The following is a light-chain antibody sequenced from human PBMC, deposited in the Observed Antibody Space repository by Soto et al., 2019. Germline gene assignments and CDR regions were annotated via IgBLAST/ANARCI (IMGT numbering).Light chain of an antibody. J-gene: IGLJ3*02. CDR2: EDN. CDR3: QSYDSINRV. V-gene: IGLV6-57*04. Sequence: NFMLTQPHSVSESPGQTVTISCTRSSGSIASNYVQWYQQRPRSAATTVIYEDNQRPSGVPDRFSGSIDSSSNSASLTISGLKTEDEADYYCQSYDSINRVFGGGTKVTVL. CDR1: SGSIASNY.